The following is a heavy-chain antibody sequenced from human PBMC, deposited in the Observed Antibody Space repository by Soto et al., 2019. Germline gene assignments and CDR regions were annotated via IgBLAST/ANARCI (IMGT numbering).Heavy chain of an antibody. CDR3: TRENVVTIFRRGQRGSFDN. CDR1: GFTFSSYT. D-gene: IGHD3-9*01. J-gene: IGHJ4*02. Sequence: GGYLRASCAASGFTFSSYTMNSVRQAPVKVLDWVAFITSGSDYIYYVDSVKGRFTISRDDANNSLFLQRSSLRAEDTAVYYCTRENVVTIFRRGQRGSFDNWSQGSLLTVSS. CDR2: ITSGSDYI. V-gene: IGHV3-21*01.